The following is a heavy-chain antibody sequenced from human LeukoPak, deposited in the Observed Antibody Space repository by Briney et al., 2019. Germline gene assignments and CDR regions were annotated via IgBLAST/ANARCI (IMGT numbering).Heavy chain of an antibody. CDR3: ARSRSGYYEDY. Sequence: GESLRLSCAASGFSFSTYNMSWVRQAPGKGLEWVANIKEDGSEKYYVDSVKGRFTISRDNAKNSLSLQVNSLRAEDTAVYYCARSRSGYYEDYWGQGTLVTVSS. J-gene: IGHJ4*02. V-gene: IGHV3-7*01. D-gene: IGHD3-22*01. CDR1: GFSFSTYN. CDR2: IKEDGSEK.